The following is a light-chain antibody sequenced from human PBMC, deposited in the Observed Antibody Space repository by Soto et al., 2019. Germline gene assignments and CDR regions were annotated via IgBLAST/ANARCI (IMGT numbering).Light chain of an antibody. CDR2: DAS. CDR3: QQSSHWPT. J-gene: IGKJ1*01. V-gene: IGKV3-11*01. Sequence: DSLLTHSPATLSLSPRQRDTLSCRPSQCISIHLAQYQPEPGPSPRLLISDASNRATGITARFSGSGSGTDFTLTISSLEAEGFAFYFCQQSSHWPTFGQGTKVDIK. CDR1: QCISIH.